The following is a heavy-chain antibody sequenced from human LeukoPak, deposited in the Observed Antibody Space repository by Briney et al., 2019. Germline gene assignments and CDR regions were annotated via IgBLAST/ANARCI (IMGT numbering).Heavy chain of an antibody. J-gene: IGHJ4*02. CDR1: GGTFSSYA. CDR3: SKGSGSSHFDY. V-gene: IGHV1-69*04. Sequence: ASVKVSCKASGGTFSSYAISWVRQAPGQGFEWMGRIIPILGIANYAQKFQGRVTITADKSTSTAYMELSSLRSEDTAVYYCSKGSGSSHFDYWGQGTLVTVSS. D-gene: IGHD3-10*01. CDR2: IIPILGIA.